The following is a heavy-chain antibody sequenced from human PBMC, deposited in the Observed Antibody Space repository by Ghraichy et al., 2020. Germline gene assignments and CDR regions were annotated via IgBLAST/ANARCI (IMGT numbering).Heavy chain of an antibody. CDR2: INHSGST. CDR1: GGSFSGYY. J-gene: IGHJ6*03. D-gene: IGHD3-10*01. Sequence: SQTLSLTCAVYGGSFSGYYWSWIRQPPGKGLEWIGEINHSGSTNYNPSLKSRVTISVDTSKNQFSLKLSSVTAADTAVYYCARGRYYGSGSYYRTSSRYYYYMDVWGKGTTVTVSS. CDR3: ARGRYYGSGSYYRTSSRYYYYMDV. V-gene: IGHV4-34*01.